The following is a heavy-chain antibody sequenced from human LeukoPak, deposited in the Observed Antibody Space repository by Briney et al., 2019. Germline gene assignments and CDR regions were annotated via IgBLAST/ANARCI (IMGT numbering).Heavy chain of an antibody. CDR1: GFTFSSYG. CDR3: ARDQRYCSSSSCPWEPFDY. V-gene: IGHV3-7*05. J-gene: IGHJ4*02. Sequence: GGSLRLSCAASGFTFSSYGMHWVRQAPGKGLEWVANIKQGGSEKYYVDSVKGRFTISRDSAKNSLYLQMNSLRAEDTAVYYCARDQRYCSSSSCPWEPFDYWGQGTLVTVSS. D-gene: IGHD2-2*01. CDR2: IKQGGSEK.